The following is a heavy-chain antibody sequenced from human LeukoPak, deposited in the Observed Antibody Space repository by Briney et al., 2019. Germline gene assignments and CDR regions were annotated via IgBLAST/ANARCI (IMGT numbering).Heavy chain of an antibody. Sequence: GRSLRLSCAASGFTFDDYAMRWVRQAPGKGLEWVSGISWNSGSIGYADSVKGRFTISRDNAKNSLYLQMNSLRAEDTALYYCTKDISPGYSSGWTADYWGQGTLVTVSS. D-gene: IGHD6-19*01. CDR1: GFTFDDYA. CDR2: ISWNSGSI. CDR3: TKDISPGYSSGWTADY. V-gene: IGHV3-9*01. J-gene: IGHJ4*02.